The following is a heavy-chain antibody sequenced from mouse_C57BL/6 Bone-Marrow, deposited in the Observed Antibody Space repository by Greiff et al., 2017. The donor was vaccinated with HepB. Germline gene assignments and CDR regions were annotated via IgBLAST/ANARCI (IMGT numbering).Heavy chain of an antibody. CDR1: GFTFSDAW. V-gene: IGHV6-6*01. CDR2: IRNKANNHAT. J-gene: IGHJ4*01. Sequence: EVKLMESGGGLVQPGGSMKLSCAASGFTFSDAWMDWVRQSPEKGLEWVAEIRNKANNHATYYAESVKGRFTISRDDSKSSVYLQMNSLRAEDTGIYYCTRGYRVWYPHYYAMDYWGQGTSVTVSS. D-gene: IGHD2-10*02. CDR3: TRGYRVWYPHYYAMDY.